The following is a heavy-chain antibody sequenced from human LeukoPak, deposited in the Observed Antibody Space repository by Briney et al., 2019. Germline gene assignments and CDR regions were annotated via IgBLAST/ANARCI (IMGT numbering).Heavy chain of an antibody. CDR1: GFTVSSNY. CDR3: ARSGYYHRGYYFDY. J-gene: IGHJ4*02. D-gene: IGHD3-22*01. V-gene: IGHV3-53*01. CDR2: IYSGGST. Sequence: PGGSLRLSCAASGFTVSSNYMSWVRQAPGKGLEWVSVIYSGGSTYYADSVKGRFTISRDNSKNTLYLQMNSLRAEDTAVYYCARSGYYHRGYYFDYWGQGTLVTVSS.